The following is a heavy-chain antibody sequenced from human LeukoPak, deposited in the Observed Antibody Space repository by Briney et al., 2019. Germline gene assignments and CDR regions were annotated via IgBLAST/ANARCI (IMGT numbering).Heavy chain of an antibody. CDR3: ARVRDSSSWYYRYYGMDV. V-gene: IGHV4-34*01. Sequence: SETLSLTCAVLGGSFRGSYWSWIRQPPGKGLDWIGEINHSGSTNYNPSLKSRVTISVDTAKNQFSLKLSSVTAADTAVYYCARVRDSSSWYYRYYGMDVCGQGTTVTVSS. D-gene: IGHD6-13*01. J-gene: IGHJ6*02. CDR2: INHSGST. CDR1: GGSFRGSY.